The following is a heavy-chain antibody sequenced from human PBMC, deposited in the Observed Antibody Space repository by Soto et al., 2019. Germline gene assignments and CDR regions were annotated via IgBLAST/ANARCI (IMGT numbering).Heavy chain of an antibody. CDR2: ISGTGSDT. D-gene: IGHD5-18*01. V-gene: IGHV3-23*01. J-gene: IGHJ4*02. CDR1: GFTFSSYA. CDR3: AREYRRGYSYGPDY. Sequence: PGGSLRLSCVTSGFTFSSYAMSWVRQAPGKGLEWVSAISGTGSDTFCADSVKGRLTISRDNSKNTVDLQMNSLRAEDTAVCYCAREYRRGYSYGPDYWGQGTLVSVSS.